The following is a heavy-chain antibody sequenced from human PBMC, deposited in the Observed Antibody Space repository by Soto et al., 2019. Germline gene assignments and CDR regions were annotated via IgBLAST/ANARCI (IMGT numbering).Heavy chain of an antibody. D-gene: IGHD7-27*01. CDR3: ARAGAGRGGYYYYGMDV. Sequence: QVQLVQSGAEVKKPGASVKVSCKASGYTFTSYDINWVRQATGQGLEWMGWMNPNSGNTGYAQKFQGRVTMTRNTSISTAYMELSSLRSEDTAVYYCARAGAGRGGYYYYGMDVWGQGTTVTVSS. V-gene: IGHV1-8*01. CDR1: GYTFTSYD. CDR2: MNPNSGNT. J-gene: IGHJ6*02.